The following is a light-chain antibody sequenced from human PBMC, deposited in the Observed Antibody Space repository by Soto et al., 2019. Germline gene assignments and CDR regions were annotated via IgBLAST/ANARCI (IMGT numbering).Light chain of an antibody. J-gene: IGKJ5*01. Sequence: IVLTQSPSSPSASEGDRVTIXXRASQGIDSSFAWYQEKPGKAPKXLIYAASSLQSGVPSRFSGSGSGTDFTLTISSLQPEDFATYYCQQLHDYPITFGQGTRLEIK. V-gene: IGKV1-9*01. CDR2: AAS. CDR3: QQLHDYPIT. CDR1: QGIDSS.